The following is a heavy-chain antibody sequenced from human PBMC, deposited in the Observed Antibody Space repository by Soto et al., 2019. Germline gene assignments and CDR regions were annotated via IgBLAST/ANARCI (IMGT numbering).Heavy chain of an antibody. D-gene: IGHD2-15*01. Sequence: GESLKISCKGSGYSFTSYWIGWVRQMPGRGLEWMGIIYPGDSDTRYSPSFQGQVTISADKSISTAYLQWSSLKASDTAIYYCARHDSPSVVYYYYGMDVWDQGTTVTVSS. J-gene: IGHJ6*02. CDR1: GYSFTSYW. CDR3: ARHDSPSVVYYYYGMDV. CDR2: IYPGDSDT. V-gene: IGHV5-51*01.